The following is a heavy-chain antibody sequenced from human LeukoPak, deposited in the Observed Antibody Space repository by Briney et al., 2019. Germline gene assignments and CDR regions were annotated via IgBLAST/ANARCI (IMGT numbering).Heavy chain of an antibody. J-gene: IGHJ4*02. D-gene: IGHD2-21*01. Sequence: ASVKVSFKASGYTFTSYGVSWVRQAPGQGFGWRGGISAYNGNTNYAQKLQGRVTMTTDTSTSTAYMELRSLRSDDTAVYYCARDLSEDLIPYYFDYWGQGTLVTVST. CDR3: ARDLSEDLIPYYFDY. V-gene: IGHV1-18*01. CDR2: ISAYNGNT. CDR1: GYTFTSYG.